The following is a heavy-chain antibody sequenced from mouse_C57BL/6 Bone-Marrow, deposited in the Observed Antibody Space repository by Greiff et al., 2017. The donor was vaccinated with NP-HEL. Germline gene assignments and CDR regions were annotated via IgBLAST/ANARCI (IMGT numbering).Heavy chain of an antibody. V-gene: IGHV5-16*01. CDR3: ARDEGLRRGFAY. CDR2: INYDGSST. CDR1: GFTFSDYY. D-gene: IGHD2-2*01. Sequence: DVKLVESEGGLVQPGSSMKLSCTASGFTFSDYYMAWVRQVPEKGLEWVANINYDGSSTYYLDSLKSRFIISRDNAKNILYLQMSSLKSEDTATYYCARDEGLRRGFAYWGQGTLVTVSA. J-gene: IGHJ3*01.